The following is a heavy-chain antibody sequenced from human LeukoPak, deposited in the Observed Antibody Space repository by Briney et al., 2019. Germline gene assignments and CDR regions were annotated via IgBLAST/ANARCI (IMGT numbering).Heavy chain of an antibody. Sequence: KPGGSLRLSCAASGFTFSSYAMHWVRQAPGKGLEWVAVISYDGSNKYYADSVKGRFSISRDNSKNTLYLQMNSLRAEDTAVYYCAKDFRYNYGSWGQGTLVTVSS. CDR2: ISYDGSNK. J-gene: IGHJ5*02. D-gene: IGHD5-18*01. V-gene: IGHV3-30-3*01. CDR3: AKDFRYNYGS. CDR1: GFTFSSYA.